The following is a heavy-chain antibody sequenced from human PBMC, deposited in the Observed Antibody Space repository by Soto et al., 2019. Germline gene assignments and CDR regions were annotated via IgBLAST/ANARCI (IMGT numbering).Heavy chain of an antibody. V-gene: IGHV3-23*01. CDR2: ITGGGHT. J-gene: IGHJ3*02. CDR3: AKDRSGWGSFDI. Sequence: EVQVLESGGGLVQPGGSLRLSCSASGFMFNDINWVRQAPGKGLEWISRITGGGHTDYVNSVKGPFTISRDNSKNTVDLQMNSLRVDDTAVYHCAKDRSGWGSFDIWGQGTVVTVSS. D-gene: IGHD3-16*01. CDR1: GFMFND.